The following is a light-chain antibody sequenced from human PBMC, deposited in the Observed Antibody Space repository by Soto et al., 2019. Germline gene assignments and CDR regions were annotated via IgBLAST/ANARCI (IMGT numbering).Light chain of an antibody. V-gene: IGKV3-20*01. J-gene: IGKJ4*01. CDR2: AAS. Sequence: EIVLTQSPGTLSLSPGERVNLSCRASQSVSSRYVAWYQHKTGQPPRLLISAASSRATRIPDRFSGSESGADFTLTISSLEPEDFAVYYCQQYDRSPSTFGGGTKVEIK. CDR1: QSVSSRY. CDR3: QQYDRSPST.